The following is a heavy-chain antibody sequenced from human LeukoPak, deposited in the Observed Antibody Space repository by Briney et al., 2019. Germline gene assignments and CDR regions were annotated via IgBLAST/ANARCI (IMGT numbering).Heavy chain of an antibody. CDR3: TTEAQLGILVGYFDY. CDR1: GFTFSNAW. J-gene: IGHJ4*02. CDR2: IKSKTDGGTT. Sequence: GGSLRLSCAASGFTFSNAWMSWVRQAPGKGLEWVGRIKSKTDGGTTDYAAPVKGRFTISRDDSKNTLYLQMNSLKTEDTAVYYCTTEAQLGILVGYFDYWGQGTLVTVSS. D-gene: IGHD6-13*01. V-gene: IGHV3-15*01.